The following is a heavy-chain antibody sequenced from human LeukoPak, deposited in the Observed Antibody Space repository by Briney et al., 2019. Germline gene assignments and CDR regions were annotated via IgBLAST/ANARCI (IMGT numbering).Heavy chain of an antibody. D-gene: IGHD6-13*01. CDR3: ARGPYSSNWYVDY. V-gene: IGHV6-1*01. J-gene: IGHJ4*02. CDR1: GDSVSSNSAA. CDR2: TYYRSKWYT. Sequence: SQTLSLTCGISGDSVSSNSAAWGWIRQSPSRGLEWLGRTYYRSKWYTDYSVSVKSRIIINPDTSKNQFSLQLNSVTPEDTAVYYCARGPYSSNWYVDYWGQGTLVTVAS.